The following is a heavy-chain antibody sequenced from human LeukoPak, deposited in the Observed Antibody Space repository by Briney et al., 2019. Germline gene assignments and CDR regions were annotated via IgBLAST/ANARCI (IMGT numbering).Heavy chain of an antibody. CDR3: ARDDYASYYYYYMDV. CDR2: IYTSGST. Sequence: SETLSLTCTVSGGSISSGSYYWSWIRQPAGKGLEWIGRIYTSGSTNYNPSLKSRVTISVDTSKNQSSLKLSSVTAADTAVYYCARDDYASYYYYYMDVWGKGTTVTVSS. V-gene: IGHV4-61*02. CDR1: GGSISSGSYY. J-gene: IGHJ6*03. D-gene: IGHD2-2*01.